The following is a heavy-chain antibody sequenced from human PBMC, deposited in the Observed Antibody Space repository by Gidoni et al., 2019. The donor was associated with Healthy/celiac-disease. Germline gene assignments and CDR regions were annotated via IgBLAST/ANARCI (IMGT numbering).Heavy chain of an antibody. J-gene: IGHJ4*02. CDR1: GFTFSSYA. CDR2: ISGSGGST. Sequence: EVQLLESGGGLVQPGGSLRLSCAASGFTFSSYAMSWVRQAPGKGLEWVSAISGSGGSTYYADSVKGRFTISRDNSKNTLYLQMNSLRAEDTAVYYCAKDGYLDGGSGWYIDYFDYWGQGTLVTVSS. CDR3: AKDGYLDGGSGWYIDYFDY. D-gene: IGHD6-19*01. V-gene: IGHV3-23*01.